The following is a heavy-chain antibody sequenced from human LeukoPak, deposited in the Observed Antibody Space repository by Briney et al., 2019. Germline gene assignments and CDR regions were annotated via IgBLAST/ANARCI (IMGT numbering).Heavy chain of an antibody. Sequence: GGSLRLSCAASGFTFSSYSMNWVHQAPGKGLEWVSGINWNGGSTGYADSVKGRFTISRDNAKNSLYLQMNSLRAEDTALYYCARDLGYPTSYFDYWGQGTLVTVSS. D-gene: IGHD6-13*01. CDR1: GFTFSSYS. V-gene: IGHV3-20*04. J-gene: IGHJ4*02. CDR2: INWNGGST. CDR3: ARDLGYPTSYFDY.